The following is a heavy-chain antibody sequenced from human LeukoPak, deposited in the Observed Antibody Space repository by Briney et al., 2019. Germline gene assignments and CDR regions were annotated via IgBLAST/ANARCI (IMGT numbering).Heavy chain of an antibody. V-gene: IGHV4-61*02. CDR3: ARDSDASGYYDSSGYYYYYYYMDV. Sequence: SQTLSLTCTVFGGSISSGSYYWSWIRQPAGEGLEWIGRIYTSGSTNYNPSLKSRVTISVDTSKNQFSLKLSSVTAADTAVYYCARDSDASGYYDSSGYYYYYYYMDVWGKGTTVTVSS. J-gene: IGHJ6*03. CDR1: GGSISSGSYY. D-gene: IGHD3-22*01. CDR2: IYTSGST.